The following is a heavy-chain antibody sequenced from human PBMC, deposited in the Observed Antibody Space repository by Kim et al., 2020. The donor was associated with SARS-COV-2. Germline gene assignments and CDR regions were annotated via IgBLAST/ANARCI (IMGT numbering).Heavy chain of an antibody. Sequence: SETLSLTCTVSGGSISSSSFYWGWIRQPPGKGLEWIGSIYYSGTTYYNPSLKSRVTISVDTSKSQFSLKLSSVTAADTAVYYCARQDGYCSSTSCYPLSPSDYWGQGTLVTVSS. D-gene: IGHD2-2*03. CDR2: IYYSGTT. CDR1: GGSISSSSFY. V-gene: IGHV4-39*01. CDR3: ARQDGYCSSTSCYPLSPSDY. J-gene: IGHJ4*02.